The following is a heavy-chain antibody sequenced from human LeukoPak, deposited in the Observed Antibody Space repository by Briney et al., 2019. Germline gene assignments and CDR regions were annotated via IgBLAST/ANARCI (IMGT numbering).Heavy chain of an antibody. CDR1: GFTFSSYA. CDR3: AKLRYVVGDYESYFDY. V-gene: IGHV3-23*01. CDR2: ISVSGGST. J-gene: IGHJ4*02. D-gene: IGHD4-17*01. Sequence: GGSLRLSCAASGFTFSSYAMSWVRQAPGKGLEWVSAISVSGGSTYYADSVKGRFTISRDNSKNTLYLQMNSLGAEDTAVYYCAKLRYVVGDYESYFDYWGQGTLVSVPS.